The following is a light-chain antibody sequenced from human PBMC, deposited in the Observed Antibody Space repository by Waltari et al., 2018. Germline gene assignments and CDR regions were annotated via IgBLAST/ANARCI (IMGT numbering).Light chain of an antibody. CDR2: DVN. CDR3: SAFAGSNNFGV. V-gene: IGLV2-8*01. J-gene: IGLJ3*02. Sequence: QSALTQPPSASGSPGQSVTISCTGTSRDIGGSNFFSWYQQRPGKAPRFLIYDVNKRPSGVSDRFSGSKSGNTASLSVSGLQPDDEATYYCSAFAGSNNFGVFGGGTKLTVL. CDR1: SRDIGGSNF.